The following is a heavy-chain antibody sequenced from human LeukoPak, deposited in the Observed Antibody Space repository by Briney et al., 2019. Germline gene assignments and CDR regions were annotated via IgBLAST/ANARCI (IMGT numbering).Heavy chain of an antibody. CDR2: ISGSGGST. D-gene: IGHD3-22*01. Sequence: GGSLRLSCAASGFTFSSYAMSWVRQTPGKGLEWVSAISGSGGSTYYADSVKGRFTISRDNSKNTLYLQMNGLRAEGTAVYYCAKGGSFYYDSSGYLYWGQGTLVTVSS. CDR3: AKGGSFYYDSSGYLY. V-gene: IGHV3-23*01. CDR1: GFTFSSYA. J-gene: IGHJ4*02.